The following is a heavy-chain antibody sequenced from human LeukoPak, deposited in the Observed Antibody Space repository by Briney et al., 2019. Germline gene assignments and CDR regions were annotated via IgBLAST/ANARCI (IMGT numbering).Heavy chain of an antibody. CDR3: ARFLHTLYMDV. J-gene: IGHJ6*03. Sequence: ASVKLSCKASGGTFSNYAISWVRQAPGQGLEWMGGIIPIFATANYAQKFQGRMTITADDATTTVYMELSSLRSEDTAVYYCARFLHTLYMDVWGKGTTVIVSS. CDR1: GGTFSNYA. D-gene: IGHD2-21*01. CDR2: IIPIFATA. V-gene: IGHV1-69*13.